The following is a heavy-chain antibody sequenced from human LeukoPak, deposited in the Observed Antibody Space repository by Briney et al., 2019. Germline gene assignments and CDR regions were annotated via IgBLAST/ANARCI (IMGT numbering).Heavy chain of an antibody. D-gene: IGHD2-2*01. CDR3: ARDRDIVVVPAAYNYYYYGMDV. J-gene: IGHJ6*02. CDR1: GGTFISYA. CDR2: IVPILGIA. Sequence: SVKVSCKASGGTFISYAISWVRQAPGQGLEWMGRIVPILGIANYAQKFQGRVTITADKSTSTAYMELSSLRSEDTAVYYCARDRDIVVVPAAYNYYYYGMDVWGQGTTVTVSS. V-gene: IGHV1-69*04.